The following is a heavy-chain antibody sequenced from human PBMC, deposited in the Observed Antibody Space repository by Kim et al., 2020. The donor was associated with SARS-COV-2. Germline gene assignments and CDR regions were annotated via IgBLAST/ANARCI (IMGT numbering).Heavy chain of an antibody. CDR1: GFTFDHSA. D-gene: IGHD3-10*01. CDR2: ISGNGETK. Sequence: GGSLRLSCAASGFTFDHSAMHWVRQAPGKGLEWVSLISGNGETKYYADSVEGRFTISIDNSKNSLYLQMNSLRTEDTALYYCVRASGWPPRSWGQGTLVTVSS. V-gene: IGHV3-43*02. J-gene: IGHJ5*02. CDR3: VRASGWPPRS.